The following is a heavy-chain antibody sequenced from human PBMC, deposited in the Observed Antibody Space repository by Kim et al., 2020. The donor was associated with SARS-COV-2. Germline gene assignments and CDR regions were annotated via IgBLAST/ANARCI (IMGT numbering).Heavy chain of an antibody. V-gene: IGHV4-28*01. J-gene: IGHJ4*02. CDR3: ARRGRYARGFFDV. D-gene: IGHD1-26*01. Sequence: EYNPSLESRLTLALDASKSQLSLRLTSVTAGDTAIYFCARRGRYARGFFDVWGQGILATASS.